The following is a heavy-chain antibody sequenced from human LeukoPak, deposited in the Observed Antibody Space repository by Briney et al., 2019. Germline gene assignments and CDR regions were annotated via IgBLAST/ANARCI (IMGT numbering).Heavy chain of an antibody. J-gene: IGHJ5*02. CDR2: IKNDGSTT. CDR1: GFTFSGYW. Sequence: PGGSLRLSCAASGFTFSGYWMHWVRQAPGKGLVWVSRIKNDGSTTSYADFVKGRFTVSRDNAKNTLYLEMNSLRDEDTVVYYCTKSDWFDPWGQGTLVTVSS. CDR3: TKSDWFDP. V-gene: IGHV3-74*01.